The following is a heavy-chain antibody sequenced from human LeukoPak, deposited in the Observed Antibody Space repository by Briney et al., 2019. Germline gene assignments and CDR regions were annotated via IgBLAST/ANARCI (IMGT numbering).Heavy chain of an antibody. CDR2: INHSGST. D-gene: IGHD6-13*01. J-gene: IGHJ4*02. V-gene: IGHV4-34*01. CDR1: GGSFSGYY. Sequence: SETLSLTCAVYGGSFSGYYWSWIRQSPGKGLEWIGEINHSGSTNYNPSLKSRVTISVDTSKNQFSLKLSSVTAADTAVYYCARGDVTAAAAVSFDYWGQGTLVTVSS. CDR3: ARGDVTAAAAVSFDY.